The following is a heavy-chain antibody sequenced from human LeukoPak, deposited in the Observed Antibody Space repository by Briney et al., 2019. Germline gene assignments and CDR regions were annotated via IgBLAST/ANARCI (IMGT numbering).Heavy chain of an antibody. CDR1: GFTFYDYD. CDR3: ARDVADIVVVLAAIEFDY. Sequence: GGSLRLSCAASGFTFYDYDMSWVRHALGKGLEWVSNFNWNGGYIDYAESVKGRFTISRENAKNSLYLQMNRLTDEGTAVYYCARDVADIVVVLAAIEFDYWGQGTLVTVSS. CDR2: FNWNGGYI. D-gene: IGHD2-2*01. V-gene: IGHV3-20*04. J-gene: IGHJ4*02.